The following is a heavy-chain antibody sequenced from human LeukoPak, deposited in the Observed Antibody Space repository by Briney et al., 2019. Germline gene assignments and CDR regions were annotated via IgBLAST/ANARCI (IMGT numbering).Heavy chain of an antibody. D-gene: IGHD2-2*01. CDR3: ARDPHPLPRKYCSSTSCYSY. Sequence: PGGSLRLSCAASGFTFSSYAMHWVRQAPGKGLEWVAVISYDGSNKYYADSVKGRFTISRDNSKNTLYLQMNSLRAEDTAVYYCARDPHPLPRKYCSSTSCYSYWGQGTLVTVSS. V-gene: IGHV3-30-3*01. J-gene: IGHJ4*02. CDR2: ISYDGSNK. CDR1: GFTFSSYA.